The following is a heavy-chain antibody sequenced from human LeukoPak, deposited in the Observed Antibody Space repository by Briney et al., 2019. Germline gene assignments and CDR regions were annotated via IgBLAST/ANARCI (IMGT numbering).Heavy chain of an antibody. CDR3: ARDRQIAYIYSYYYYYMDV. D-gene: IGHD2-15*01. CDR2: ISSSGSTI. Sequence: GGSLRLSCAASGFTFSSYEMNWVRQAPGKGLEWVSYISSSGSTIYYADSVKGRFTISRDNAKNSLYLQMNSLRAEDTAVYYCARDRQIAYIYSYYYYYMDVWGKGTTVTVSS. V-gene: IGHV3-48*03. CDR1: GFTFSSYE. J-gene: IGHJ6*03.